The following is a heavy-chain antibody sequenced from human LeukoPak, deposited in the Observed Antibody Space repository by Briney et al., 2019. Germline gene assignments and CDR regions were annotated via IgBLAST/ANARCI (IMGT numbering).Heavy chain of an antibody. CDR3: ARHDAVTTFAFDI. CDR2: IYYSGST. D-gene: IGHD4-11*01. J-gene: IGHJ3*02. CDR1: GGSISSSSYY. V-gene: IGHV4-39*01. Sequence: SETLSLTCTVSGGSISSSSYYWGWIRQPPGKGLEWTGSIYYSGSTYYNPSLKSRVTISVDTSKNQFSLKLSSVTAADTAVYYCARHDAVTTFAFDIWGQGTMVTVSS.